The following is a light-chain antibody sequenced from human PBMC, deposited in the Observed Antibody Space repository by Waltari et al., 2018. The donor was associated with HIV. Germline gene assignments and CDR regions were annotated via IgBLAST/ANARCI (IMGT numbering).Light chain of an antibody. Sequence: DIVMTQSPGSLGVSAGGRATINCKSTMSVLYEDNNKNSLAWYQQKPGQPPRLLLSWSSTRESGVSARFTGSGSGTDFTLTSDNVQSDEAAIYYCQQFYKIPWTFGQGTKVEI. CDR1: MSVLYEDNNKNS. CDR3: QQFYKIPWT. J-gene: IGKJ1*01. CDR2: WSS. V-gene: IGKV4-1*01.